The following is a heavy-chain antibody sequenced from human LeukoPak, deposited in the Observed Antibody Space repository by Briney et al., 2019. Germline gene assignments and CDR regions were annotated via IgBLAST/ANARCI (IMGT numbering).Heavy chain of an antibody. J-gene: IGHJ5*02. D-gene: IGHD6-19*01. CDR2: INHSGST. V-gene: IGHV4-34*01. CDR1: GGSFSGYY. Sequence: SETLSLTCAVYGGSFSGYYWSWIRQPPGKGLEWIGEINHSGSTNYNPSLESRVTISVDTSKSQFSLKLSSVTAADTAVYYCARIGSVADDVGWFDPWGQGTLVTVSS. CDR3: ARIGSVADDVGWFDP.